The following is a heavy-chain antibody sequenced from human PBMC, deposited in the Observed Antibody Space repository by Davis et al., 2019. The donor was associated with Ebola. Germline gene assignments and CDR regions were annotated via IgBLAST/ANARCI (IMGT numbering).Heavy chain of an antibody. CDR1: GGSFSDHY. J-gene: IGHJ6*03. CDR2: TRNKAKSYTT. D-gene: IGHD3-10*01. Sequence: LSLTCAVYGGSFSDHYMDWVRQAPGKGLEWVGRTRNKAKSYTTEYAASVKGRFSISRDDSKNSLYLQMNSLKTEDTAVYHCARAASYRNYYYMDVWGKGTTVTVSS. CDR3: ARAASYRNYYYMDV. V-gene: IGHV3-72*01.